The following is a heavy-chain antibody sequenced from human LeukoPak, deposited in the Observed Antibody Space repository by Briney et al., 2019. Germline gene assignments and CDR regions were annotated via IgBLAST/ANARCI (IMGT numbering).Heavy chain of an antibody. CDR1: GFTFSNYA. J-gene: IGHJ5*02. D-gene: IGHD6-13*01. Sequence: GGSLRLSCAASGFTFSNYAMSWVRQAPGKGLEWVSAISGGGGSTYYADSVKGRFTISRDNSKSTLYLQMNSLRAEDTAVYYCANPLWQQPGYDWIDPWGQGTLVTVSS. CDR3: ANPLWQQPGYDWIDP. CDR2: ISGGGGST. V-gene: IGHV3-23*01.